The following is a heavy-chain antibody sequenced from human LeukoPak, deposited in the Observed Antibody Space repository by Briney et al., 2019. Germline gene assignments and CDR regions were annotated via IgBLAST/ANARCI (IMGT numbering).Heavy chain of an antibody. CDR3: ARVYSGSSWDYYYYMDV. D-gene: IGHD6-13*01. V-gene: IGHV4-38-2*02. CDR1: GYSISSGHY. J-gene: IGHJ6*03. Sequence: SETLSLTCTISGYSISSGHYWGWIRQPPGKGLEWIGSIYHSGSSYYNPSLKSRVTISVDTSEDQFSLKVSSATAAETAVYYCARVYSGSSWDYYYYMDVWGKGTTVTVSS. CDR2: IYHSGSS.